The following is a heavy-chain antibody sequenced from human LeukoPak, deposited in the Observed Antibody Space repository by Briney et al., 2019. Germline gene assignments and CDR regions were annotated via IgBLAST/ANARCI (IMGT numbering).Heavy chain of an antibody. CDR2: ISGSGGST. V-gene: IGHV3-23*01. CDR3: AKDPGGSYYWFDP. CDR1: GFTFSNYA. J-gene: IGHJ5*02. D-gene: IGHD1-26*01. Sequence: QTGGSLRLPCAASGFTFSNYAMSWVRQAPGKGLEWVSAISGSGGSTYYADSVKGRFTISRDNSKNTLYLQMNSLRAEDTAVYYCAKDPGGSYYWFDPWGQGTLVTVSS.